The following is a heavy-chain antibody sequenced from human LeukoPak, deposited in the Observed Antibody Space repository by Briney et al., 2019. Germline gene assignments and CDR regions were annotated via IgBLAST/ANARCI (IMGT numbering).Heavy chain of an antibody. J-gene: IGHJ4*02. CDR1: GYTFTGYY. V-gene: IGHV1-2*02. CDR2: INPNSGGT. Sequence: ASVKVSCKASGYTFTGYYMHWVRQAPGQGLEWMGWINPNSGGTNYAQKFQGRVTMTRDTSISAAYMELSRLRSDDTAVYYCAREGQWELSFFDYWGQGTLVTVSS. D-gene: IGHD1-26*01. CDR3: AREGQWELSFFDY.